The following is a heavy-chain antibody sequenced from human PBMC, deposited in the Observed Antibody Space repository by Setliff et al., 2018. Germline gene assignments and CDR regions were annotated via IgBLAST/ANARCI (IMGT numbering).Heavy chain of an antibody. CDR1: GYTFTSYY. CDR3: ARSTGYSSRFDY. Sequence: SVKVSCKASGYTFTSYYMHWVRQAPGQGLEWMGWIIPIFGTANYAQKFQGRVTITTDESTSTAYMELSSLRSEETAVYYCARSTGYSSRFDYWGQGTLVTVSS. CDR2: IIPIFGTA. D-gene: IGHD6-13*01. V-gene: IGHV1-69*05. J-gene: IGHJ4*02.